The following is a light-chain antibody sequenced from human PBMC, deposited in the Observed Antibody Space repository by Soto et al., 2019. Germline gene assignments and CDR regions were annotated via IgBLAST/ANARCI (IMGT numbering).Light chain of an antibody. J-gene: IGKJ1*01. CDR3: QQYHNSPLT. V-gene: IGKV1D-13*01. CDR2: GAS. Sequence: AIQLTQSPSSLSASVGDRVTITCRASQDISSSLAWYQQKAGKAPKLLIYGASILQSGVPSGFSGSGSGTDFTLTISRLEPEDFAVYYCQQYHNSPLTFGQGTKVDIK. CDR1: QDISSS.